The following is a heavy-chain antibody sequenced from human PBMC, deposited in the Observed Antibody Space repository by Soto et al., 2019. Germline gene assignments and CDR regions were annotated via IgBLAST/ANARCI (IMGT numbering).Heavy chain of an antibody. CDR1: GFTLSSYG. Sequence: QVPLVESGGGVVQPGRSLRLSCAASGFTLSSYGMHWVRQAPGKGLEWVAVIWYDGSIEYYADSVKGRLTISRDNSKNTLYLQMNSLRAEDTAVYYCARDKTIPAAGPFDYWGQGTLVTVSS. CDR2: IWYDGSIE. CDR3: ARDKTIPAAGPFDY. J-gene: IGHJ4*02. V-gene: IGHV3-33*01. D-gene: IGHD6-13*01.